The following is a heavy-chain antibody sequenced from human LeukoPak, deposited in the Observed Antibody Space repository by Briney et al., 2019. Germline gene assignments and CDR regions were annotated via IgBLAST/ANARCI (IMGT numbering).Heavy chain of an antibody. CDR1: DFAFSRYW. V-gene: IGHV3-74*03. D-gene: IGHD4-23*01. J-gene: IGHJ4*02. Sequence: PGGSLRLSCVASDFAFSRYWMHWVRQVPGQGLAWVARINNDATSITYADLVRGRFTISRDNAMNTLYLQMNSLRAEDTAVYYCARDLGGSGPTPIDYWGQGILVTVSS. CDR3: ARDLGGSGPTPIDY. CDR2: INNDATSI.